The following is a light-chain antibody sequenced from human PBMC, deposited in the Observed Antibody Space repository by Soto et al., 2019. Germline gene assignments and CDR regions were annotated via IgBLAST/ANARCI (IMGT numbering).Light chain of an antibody. V-gene: IGKV3-11*01. CDR2: DAS. Sequence: EIVLTQSPATLSLSPGERATLSCRASQSVSSYFAWYQQKPGQAPRLLIYDASNRATGIPARFSGSGSGTVFTLTISCLVSPDLAFYYCQQRRSWPTFGQHTRLEI. CDR1: QSVSSY. J-gene: IGKJ5*01. CDR3: QQRRSWPT.